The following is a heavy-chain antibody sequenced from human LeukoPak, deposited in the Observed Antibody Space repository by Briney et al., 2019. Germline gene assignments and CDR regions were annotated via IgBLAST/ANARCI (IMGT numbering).Heavy chain of an antibody. D-gene: IGHD5-18*01. CDR2: INPNSGGT. J-gene: IGHJ4*02. Sequence: ASVTVSFTASGYTFTGYYMHWVRQAPGQGLAWVGWINPNSGGTNYAQKFQGRVTMTRDTSISTAYMELSRLRSDDTAVYYCARDGIYSSGYDYWGQGTLVTVSS. CDR3: ARDGIYSSGYDY. CDR1: GYTFTGYY. V-gene: IGHV1-2*02.